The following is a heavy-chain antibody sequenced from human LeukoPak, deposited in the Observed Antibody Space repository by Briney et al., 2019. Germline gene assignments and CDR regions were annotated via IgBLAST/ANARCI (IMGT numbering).Heavy chain of an antibody. CDR2: ISYDGSNK. J-gene: IGHJ4*02. CDR3: AKDGGSGWSYYFDY. Sequence: GGSLRLSCAASGFTFSSYAMHWARQAPGKGLEWVAVISYDGSNKYYADSVKGRFTISRDNSKNTLYLQMNSLRAEDTAVYYCAKDGGSGWSYYFDYWGQGTLVTVSS. CDR1: GFTFSSYA. D-gene: IGHD6-19*01. V-gene: IGHV3-30*04.